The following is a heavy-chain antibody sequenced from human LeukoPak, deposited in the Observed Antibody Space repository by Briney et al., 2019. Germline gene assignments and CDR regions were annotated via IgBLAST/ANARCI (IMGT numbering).Heavy chain of an antibody. CDR3: AKVESRISATEDY. CDR1: GFTFSSYG. D-gene: IGHD2-15*01. V-gene: IGHV3-30*02. CDR2: IRFDGNE. J-gene: IGHJ4*02. Sequence: GGSLRLSCAASGFTFSSYGIHWVRQAPGKGLEWVSFIRFDGNEYYADSVKGRFTISRDNSKNTLYLQMNSLRAEDTAVYYCAKVESRISATEDYWGQGTLVTVSS.